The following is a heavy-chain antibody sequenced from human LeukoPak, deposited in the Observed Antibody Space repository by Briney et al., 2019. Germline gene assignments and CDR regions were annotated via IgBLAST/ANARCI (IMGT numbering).Heavy chain of an antibody. CDR1: GYTFTSYA. V-gene: IGHV1-3*01. CDR2: INAGNGNT. J-gene: IGHJ4*02. Sequence: ASVKVSCKASGYTFTSYAMNWVRQAPGQRLEWMGWINAGNGNTKYSQKFQGRVTITRDTSASTAYMELSSLRSEDTAVYYCARGPHRAITGTTFDYWGQGTLVTVSS. D-gene: IGHD1-20*01. CDR3: ARGPHRAITGTTFDY.